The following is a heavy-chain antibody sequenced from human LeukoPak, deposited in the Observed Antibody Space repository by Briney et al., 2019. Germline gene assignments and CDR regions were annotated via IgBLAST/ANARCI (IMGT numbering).Heavy chain of an antibody. CDR3: ARGQWFGEGSFYYFDL. CDR1: GYTFTSYG. Sequence: GASVKVSCKASGYTFTSYGISWVRQAPGQGLEWMGWISAYNGNTNYAQKLQGRVTMTTDTSTSTAYMELRSLTSDDTAVYYCARGQWFGEGSFYYFDLWGQGTLVTVSS. V-gene: IGHV1-18*01. CDR2: ISAYNGNT. D-gene: IGHD3-10*01. J-gene: IGHJ4*02.